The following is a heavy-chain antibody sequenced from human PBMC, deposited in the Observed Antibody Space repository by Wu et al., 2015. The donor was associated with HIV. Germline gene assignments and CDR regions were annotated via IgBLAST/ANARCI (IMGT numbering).Heavy chain of an antibody. D-gene: IGHD2/OR15-2a*01. CDR3: ARDFDWYFDL. CDR2: MNPNSGNT. J-gene: IGHJ2*01. Sequence: QVQLVQSGAEVKKPGSSVKVSCKASGGTFSSYAISWVRQAPGQGLEWMGGMNPNSGNTGYAQKFQGRVTITRNTSISTAYMELSSLRSEDTAVYYCARDFDWYFDLWGRGTLVTVSS. V-gene: IGHV1-8*03. CDR1: GGTFSSYA.